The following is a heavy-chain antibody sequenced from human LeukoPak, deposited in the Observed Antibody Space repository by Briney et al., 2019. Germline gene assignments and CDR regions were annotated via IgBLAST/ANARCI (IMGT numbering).Heavy chain of an antibody. CDR2: ISSSSSYI. Sequence: GGSLRLSCAASGFIFSNYAFDWVRQAPGKGLGWVAAISSSSSYIYYADSLKGRFTISRDNAKNSLYLQLNSLSGEDTAVYYCTRGNLDGSPGDYWGQGTLVIVSS. CDR1: GFIFSNYA. V-gene: IGHV3-21*01. D-gene: IGHD2/OR15-2a*01. CDR3: TRGNLDGSPGDY. J-gene: IGHJ4*02.